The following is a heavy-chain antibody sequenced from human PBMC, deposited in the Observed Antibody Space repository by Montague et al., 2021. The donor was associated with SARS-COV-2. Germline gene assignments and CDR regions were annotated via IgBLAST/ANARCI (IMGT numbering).Heavy chain of an antibody. CDR1: GGSFSDYH. V-gene: IGHV4-34*01. CDR3: ARGAPGY. J-gene: IGHJ4*02. D-gene: IGHD1-1*01. CDR2: INYGGST. Sequence: SETRSLTCAVYGGSFSDYHRTWIRQSPGEGLEWIGQINYGGSTKYNPSLKSRVTISIDTSKNQFSLKLTSVTAADTAVYYCARGAPGYWGQGTLVTVSS.